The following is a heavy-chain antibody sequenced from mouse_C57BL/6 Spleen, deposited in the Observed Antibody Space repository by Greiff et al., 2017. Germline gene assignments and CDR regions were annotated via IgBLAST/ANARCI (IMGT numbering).Heavy chain of an antibody. V-gene: IGHV1-55*01. CDR2: IYPGSGST. CDR1: GYTFTSYW. Sequence: QVQLQQPGAELVKPGASVKMSCKASGYTFTSYWITWVKQRPGQGLEWIGDIYPGSGSTNYNEKFKSKATLTVDTSSSAAYMQLSSLTSEDSAVYYCAGRAVGLCYFDYWGQGTSVTVSS. D-gene: IGHD6-2*01. CDR3: AGRAVGLCYFDY. J-gene: IGHJ4*01.